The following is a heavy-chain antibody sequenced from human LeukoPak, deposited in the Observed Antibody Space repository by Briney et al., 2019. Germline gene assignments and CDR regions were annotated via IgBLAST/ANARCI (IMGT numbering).Heavy chain of an antibody. CDR2: ISWNSGSI. D-gene: IGHD2-21*02. CDR3: AKGPPLRDYGMDV. J-gene: IGHJ6*02. V-gene: IGHV3-9*01. Sequence: GRSLRLSCAASGFTFDDYAMHWVRQAPGKGLEWVSGISWNSGSIGYADSVKGRFTISRDNAKNSLYLQMNSLRAEDTALYYCAKGPPLRDYGMDVWGQGTTVTVSS. CDR1: GFTFDDYA.